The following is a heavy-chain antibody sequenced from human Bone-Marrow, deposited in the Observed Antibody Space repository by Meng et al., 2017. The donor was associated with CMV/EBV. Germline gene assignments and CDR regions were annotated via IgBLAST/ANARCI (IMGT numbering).Heavy chain of an antibody. J-gene: IGHJ6*02. CDR3: VRHIIVFPARGYGVNV. D-gene: IGHD2-2*01. V-gene: IGHV4-38-2*01. Sequence: SEPLSLTCRVSGHSISSDYFWGWVRQPPGKGLEWVGINDSGRTYNNPSLKSRVAISVDTSGPQFSLTLSSVTAADTAVYYGVRHIIVFPARGYGVNVWGQGTTVTVSS. CDR2: INDSGRT. CDR1: GHSISSDYF.